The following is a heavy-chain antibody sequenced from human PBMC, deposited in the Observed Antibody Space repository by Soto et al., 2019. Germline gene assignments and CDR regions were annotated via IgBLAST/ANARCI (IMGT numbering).Heavy chain of an antibody. J-gene: IGHJ4*02. CDR1: GFTFSSYW. V-gene: IGHV3-7*05. CDR3: AREEYSYGYLVDY. D-gene: IGHD5-18*01. Sequence: EVQLVESGGGLVQPGGSLRLSCAASGFTFSSYWMSWVRQAPGKGLEWVANIKQDGSEKYYVDSVKGRFTISRDNAKNTLYLQMNSLRAEDTAVYYCAREEYSYGYLVDYWGQGTLVTVSS. CDR2: IKQDGSEK.